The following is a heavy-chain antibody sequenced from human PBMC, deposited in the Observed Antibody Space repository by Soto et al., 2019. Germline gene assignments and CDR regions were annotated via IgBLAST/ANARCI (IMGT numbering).Heavy chain of an antibody. CDR1: SYTFSRHG. J-gene: IGHJ5*02. CDR2: ISAYNGNT. CDR3: ASDRSGLGAYNWFDP. V-gene: IGHV1-18*01. D-gene: IGHD6-25*01. Sequence: AASVKVSCKASSYTFSRHGITWVRQAPGQGLEWMGWISAYNGNTNYGQKFQGRVTMTTDTSTSTAYMELRSLRSDDTAVYFCASDRSGLGAYNWFDPWGQGTLVTVSS.